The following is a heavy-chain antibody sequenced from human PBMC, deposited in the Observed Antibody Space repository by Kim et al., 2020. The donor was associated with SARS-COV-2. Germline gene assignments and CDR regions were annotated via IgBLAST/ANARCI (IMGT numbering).Heavy chain of an antibody. CDR2: INHSGST. CDR1: GGSFSGYY. J-gene: IGHJ4*02. CDR3: ARTIGAPGWYRLYYFDY. D-gene: IGHD2-8*02. Sequence: SETLSLTCAVYGGSFSGYYWSWIRQPPGKGLEWIGEINHSGSTNYNPSLKSRVTISADTSKNQFSLKLSSVTAADTAVYYCARTIGAPGWYRLYYFDYWGQGTLVTVSS. V-gene: IGHV4-34*01.